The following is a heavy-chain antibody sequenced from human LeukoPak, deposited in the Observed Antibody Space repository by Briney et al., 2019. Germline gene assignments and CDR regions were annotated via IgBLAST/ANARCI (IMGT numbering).Heavy chain of an antibody. CDR3: AREDYSSDPYGMDV. J-gene: IGHJ6*02. D-gene: IGHD6-19*01. Sequence: SETLSLTCTVSGGSISSYYWSWIRQPPGKGLEWIGYIYYSGSTNYNPSLKSRVTISVDTSKNQFSLKLSSVTAADTAVYYCAREDYSSDPYGMDVWGQGTTVTVSS. CDR2: IYYSGST. CDR1: GGSISSYY. V-gene: IGHV4-59*12.